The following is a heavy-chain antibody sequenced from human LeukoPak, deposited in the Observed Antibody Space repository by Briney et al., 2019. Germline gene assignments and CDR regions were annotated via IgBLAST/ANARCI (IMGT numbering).Heavy chain of an antibody. CDR3: ARRGIAVAGLIDY. J-gene: IGHJ4*02. Sequence: ASVKVSCKASGYTFTSHDINWVRQATGQGLEWMGWMNPNSANTGYAQKFQGRVTMTRNTSISTAYMELSSLRSDDTAVYYCARRGIAVAGLIDYWGQGTLVTVSS. D-gene: IGHD6-19*01. CDR2: MNPNSANT. CDR1: GYTFTSHD. V-gene: IGHV1-8*01.